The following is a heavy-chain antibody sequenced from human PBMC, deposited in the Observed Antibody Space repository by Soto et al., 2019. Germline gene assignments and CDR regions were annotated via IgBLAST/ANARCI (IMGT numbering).Heavy chain of an antibody. D-gene: IGHD2-21*01. CDR2: IFPDDEK. CDR1: GFSLSSSRLG. CDR3: ARPTLETHTVGAFDT. Sequence: SGPPLVNPTEPLMLTCTVCGFSLSSSRLGGSWIRQPPGKALEWLGHIFPDDEKSYSTSLKSRLTISKDTSKSQAVLRMTNKDPQDTARCYCARPTLETHTVGAFDTWGQGT. J-gene: IGHJ3*02. V-gene: IGHV2-26*01.